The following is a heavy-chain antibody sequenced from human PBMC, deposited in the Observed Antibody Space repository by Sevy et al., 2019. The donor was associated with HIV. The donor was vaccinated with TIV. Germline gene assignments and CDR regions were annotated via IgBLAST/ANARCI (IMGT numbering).Heavy chain of an antibody. CDR3: ARSTNSAALDY. CDR1: GFTFSSYW. V-gene: IGHV3-7*01. J-gene: IGHJ4*02. D-gene: IGHD2-2*01. CDR2: IKQDGGAQ. Sequence: GGSLRLSCAVSGFTFSSYWMSWVRQAPAKGLEWVANIKQDGGAQYYVDSVKGRFAISRDNAKNSSFLQMNSLRVEDTAVYYCARSTNSAALDYWGQGTPVTVSS.